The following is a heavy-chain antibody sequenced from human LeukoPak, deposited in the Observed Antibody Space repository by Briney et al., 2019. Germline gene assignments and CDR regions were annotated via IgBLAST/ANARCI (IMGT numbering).Heavy chain of an antibody. CDR3: AAGRGYCGGGSCYGDDAFDI. CDR1: GYTFSDYY. D-gene: IGHD2-15*01. Sequence: ASVKVSCKASGYTFSDYYIHWVRQAPGQGLEWMGWINPNSGGTNYAQKFQGRVTMTRDTSISTAYMGLNRLRSDDTAVYYCAAGRGYCGGGSCYGDDAFDIWGQGTMVTVSS. J-gene: IGHJ3*02. CDR2: INPNSGGT. V-gene: IGHV1-2*02.